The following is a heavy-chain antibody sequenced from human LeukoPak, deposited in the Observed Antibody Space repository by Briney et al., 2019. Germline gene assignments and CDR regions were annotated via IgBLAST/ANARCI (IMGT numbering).Heavy chain of an antibody. CDR2: IYHSGST. Sequence: SETLSLTCTVSGYSISSGYYWGWIRQPPGKGLEWIGSIYHSGSTYYNPSLKSRVTISVDTSKNQFSLKLSSVTAADTAVYYCARRVGDGYNPGPPFDIWGQGTMVTVSS. J-gene: IGHJ3*02. CDR1: GYSISSGYY. V-gene: IGHV4-38-2*02. D-gene: IGHD5-24*01. CDR3: ARRVGDGYNPGPPFDI.